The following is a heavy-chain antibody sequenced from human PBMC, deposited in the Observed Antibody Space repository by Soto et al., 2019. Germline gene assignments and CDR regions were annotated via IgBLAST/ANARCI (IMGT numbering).Heavy chain of an antibody. CDR3: ASSTSSSWYDDAFDI. J-gene: IGHJ3*02. CDR1: GFTVSSNY. V-gene: IGHV3-66*01. CDR2: IYSGGST. Sequence: EVQLVESGGGLVQPGGSLRLSCAASGFTVSSNYMSWVRQAPGKGLEWVSVIYSGGSTYYADSVKGRFTISRDNSKNMLYLQMNSLRAEDTAVYYCASSTSSSWYDDAFDIWGQGTMVTVSS. D-gene: IGHD6-13*01.